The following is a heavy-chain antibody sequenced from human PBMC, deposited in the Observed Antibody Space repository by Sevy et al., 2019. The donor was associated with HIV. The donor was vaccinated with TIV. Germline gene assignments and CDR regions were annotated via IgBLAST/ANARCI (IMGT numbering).Heavy chain of an antibody. J-gene: IGHJ6*02. V-gene: IGHV3-11*01. CDR1: GFTFSDYY. CDR2: ISSSGSTR. CDR3: ARMMQGYGMDV. Sequence: GGSLRLSCAASGFTFSDYYMSWIRQAPGKGLEWVSYISSSGSTRYYADSVKGQFTISRDNAKNSLYLQMNSLSAEDTAVYYCARMMQGYGMDVWGQGTTVTVSS. D-gene: IGHD3-16*01.